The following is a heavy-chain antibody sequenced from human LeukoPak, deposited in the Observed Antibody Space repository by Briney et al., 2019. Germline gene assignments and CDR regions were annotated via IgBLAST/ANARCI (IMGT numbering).Heavy chain of an antibody. CDR1: GFTFSSYE. Sequence: GGSLRLSCAASGFTFSSYEMNWVRQAPGKGLEWVSYISSSGSTIYYADSVKGRFTISRDNAKNSLYLQMNSLRAEDTAVYYCAREKRPPDYYDSSGYEYWGQGTLVTVSS. CDR3: AREKRPPDYYDSSGYEY. D-gene: IGHD3-22*01. J-gene: IGHJ4*02. V-gene: IGHV3-48*03. CDR2: ISSSGSTI.